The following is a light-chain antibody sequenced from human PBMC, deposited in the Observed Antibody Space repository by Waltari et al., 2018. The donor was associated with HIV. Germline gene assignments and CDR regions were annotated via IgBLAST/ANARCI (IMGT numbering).Light chain of an antibody. CDR1: QNLLHSNGNNY. CDR2: LSS. Sequence: IVLTQSPVSLPVIPGEPASISCRSSQNLLHSNGNNYLEWYVLKPGRSPQRIIYLSSNRASGVPDRLSGSGSGTDFTLRISRVAAEDVGVYYCMQSLQSPWTFGQGTKV. V-gene: IGKV2-28*01. CDR3: MQSLQSPWT. J-gene: IGKJ1*01.